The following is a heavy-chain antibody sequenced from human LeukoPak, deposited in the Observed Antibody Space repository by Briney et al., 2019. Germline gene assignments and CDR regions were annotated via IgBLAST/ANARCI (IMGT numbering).Heavy chain of an antibody. V-gene: IGHV4-59*12. CDR3: ASRYCSGGSCYLDWFDP. Sequence: PSETLSLTCTVSGGSISSYYWSWIRQPPGKGLEWIGYIYYSGSTNYNPSLKSRVTISVDTSKNQFSLKLSSVTAADTAVYYCASRYCSGGSCYLDWFDPWGQGTLVTVSS. CDR2: IYYSGST. D-gene: IGHD2-15*01. J-gene: IGHJ5*02. CDR1: GGSISSYY.